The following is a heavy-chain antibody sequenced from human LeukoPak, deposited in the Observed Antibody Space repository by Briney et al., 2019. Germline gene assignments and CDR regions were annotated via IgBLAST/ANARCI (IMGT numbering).Heavy chain of an antibody. CDR1: GGSISSGGYY. D-gene: IGHD3-22*01. CDR2: IYYSGST. Sequence: SQTLSLTCTVSGGSISSGGYYWSWIRQHPGKGLEWIGYIYYSGSTNYNPSLKSRVTISVDTSKNQFSLKLSSVTAADTAVYYCARAEYYDSSGYYPSDAFDIWGQGTMVTVSS. CDR3: ARAEYYDSSGYYPSDAFDI. V-gene: IGHV4-31*03. J-gene: IGHJ3*02.